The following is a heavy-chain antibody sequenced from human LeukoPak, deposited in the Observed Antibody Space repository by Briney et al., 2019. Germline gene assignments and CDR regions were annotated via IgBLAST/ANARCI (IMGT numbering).Heavy chain of an antibody. Sequence: ASVKVSCKASGYTFSDYYMHWVRQAPGQGLERMGWINPNSGGTNYAQKFQGRVTMTRDTSISTAYMELSRLRSDDTAVYYCAKLGDYLDLRSWGQGTLVTVSS. V-gene: IGHV1-2*02. D-gene: IGHD4-17*01. J-gene: IGHJ5*02. CDR1: GYTFSDYY. CDR3: AKLGDYLDLRS. CDR2: INPNSGGT.